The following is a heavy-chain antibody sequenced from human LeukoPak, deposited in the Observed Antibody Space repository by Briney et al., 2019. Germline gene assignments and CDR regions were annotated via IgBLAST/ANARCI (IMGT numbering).Heavy chain of an antibody. J-gene: IGHJ3*02. V-gene: IGHV3-15*01. Sequence: GGSLRLSCAASGFTFSNAWMSWVRQAPGKGLEWVGRIKSKTDGGTTDYAAPVKGRFTISRDDSKNTLYLQMNSLKTEDTAVYYCTTADFWSGYFDAFDIWGQGTMVTVSS. CDR1: GFTFSNAW. D-gene: IGHD3-3*01. CDR2: IKSKTDGGTT. CDR3: TTADFWSGYFDAFDI.